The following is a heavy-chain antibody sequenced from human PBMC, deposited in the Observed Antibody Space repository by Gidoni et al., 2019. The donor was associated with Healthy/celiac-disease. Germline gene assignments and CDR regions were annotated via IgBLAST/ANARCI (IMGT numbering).Heavy chain of an antibody. CDR1: GGTVSSYA. Sequence: QVQLVQSGAEVKKPGSSVKVSCKASGGTVSSYAISWVRQAPGQGLEWMGGIIPIFGTAHYAQKFQGRVTITADDSTSTAYMELSSLRSEDTAVYYCARGVDCCGDCYFDYWGQGTLVTVSS. CDR3: ARGVDCCGDCYFDY. J-gene: IGHJ4*02. D-gene: IGHD2-21*02. CDR2: IIPIFGTA. V-gene: IGHV1-69*01.